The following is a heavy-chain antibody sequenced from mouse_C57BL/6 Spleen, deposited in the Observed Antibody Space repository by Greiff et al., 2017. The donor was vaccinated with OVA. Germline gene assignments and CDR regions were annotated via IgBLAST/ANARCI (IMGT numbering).Heavy chain of an antibody. CDR2: INPSSGYT. CDR1: GYTFTSYW. CDR3: AIYYDYPWFAY. D-gene: IGHD2-4*01. Sequence: QVQLQQSGAELAKPGASVKLSCKASGYTFTSYWMHWVKQRPGQGLEWIGYINPSSGYTKYNQKFKDKATLTADKSSGTAYMQLSSLTYEDSAVYYCAIYYDYPWFAYWGQGTLVTVSA. J-gene: IGHJ3*01. V-gene: IGHV1-7*01.